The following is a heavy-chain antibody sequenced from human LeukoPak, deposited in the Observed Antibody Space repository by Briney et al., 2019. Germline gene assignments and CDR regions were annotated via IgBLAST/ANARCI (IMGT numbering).Heavy chain of an antibody. D-gene: IGHD2-2*01. V-gene: IGHV1-69*01. Sequence: GASVKLSCKASGGTFSSYGISWVRQAPGQGLEWMGGIIPIFGTANYAQKFQGRVTITADESTSTAYMELSSLRSEDTAVYYCARQYCSSTSCYSGYYYYYGMDVWGQGTTVTVSS. CDR1: GGTFSSYG. CDR3: ARQYCSSTSCYSGYYYYYGMDV. CDR2: IIPIFGTA. J-gene: IGHJ6*02.